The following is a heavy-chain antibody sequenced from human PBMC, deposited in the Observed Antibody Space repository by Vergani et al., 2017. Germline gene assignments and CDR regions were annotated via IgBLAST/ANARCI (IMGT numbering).Heavy chain of an antibody. CDR1: GYSFTSYW. Sequence: EVQLVQSGAEVKTPGESLRISCKGSGYSFTSYWISWVRQMPGKGLEWMGRIDPSDSYTNYSPSFQGHVTISADKSISTAYLQWNRLRVEDTAIYYCARTRIPMFYASNSVDYWGQGTLVTVSS. CDR3: ARTRIPMFYASNSVDY. D-gene: IGHD2-2*01. J-gene: IGHJ4*02. V-gene: IGHV5-10-1*01. CDR2: IDPSDSYT.